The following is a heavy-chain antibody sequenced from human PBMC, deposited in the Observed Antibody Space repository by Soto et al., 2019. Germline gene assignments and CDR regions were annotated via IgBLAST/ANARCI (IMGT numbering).Heavy chain of an antibody. Sequence: SETLSLTCAVSGDSIISIYHWAWIRQPPGRGLEWVASIYHSGTTYYNPSLKSRVTISVDTSKNQFSLKLSSVTAADTAVYYCARHYYYDSSGYYWNWFDPWGQGTLVTVSS. V-gene: IGHV4-38-2*01. CDR2: IYHSGTT. CDR1: GDSIISIYH. J-gene: IGHJ5*02. CDR3: ARHYYYDSSGYYWNWFDP. D-gene: IGHD3-22*01.